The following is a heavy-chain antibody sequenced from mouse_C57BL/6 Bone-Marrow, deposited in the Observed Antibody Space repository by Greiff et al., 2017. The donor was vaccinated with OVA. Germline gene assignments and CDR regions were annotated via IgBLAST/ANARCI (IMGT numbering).Heavy chain of an antibody. CDR2: IWTGGGT. CDR3: ARNWRLLRSLYYAMDY. CDR1: GFSLTSYA. Sequence: VKVVESGPGLVAPSQSLSITCTVSGFSLTSYAISWVRQPPGKGLEWLGAIWTGGGTNYNSALKSRLSISKDNSKSQVFLKMNSLQTDDTARYYCARNWRLLRSLYYAMDYWGQGTSVTVSS. D-gene: IGHD1-1*01. V-gene: IGHV2-9-1*01. J-gene: IGHJ4*01.